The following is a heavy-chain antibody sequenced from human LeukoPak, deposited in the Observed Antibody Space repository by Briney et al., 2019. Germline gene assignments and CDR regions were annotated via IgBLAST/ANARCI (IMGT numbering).Heavy chain of an antibody. V-gene: IGHV4-34*01. J-gene: IGHJ4*02. CDR3: ARGFSSWYFDY. Sequence: PSETLSLTCAVYGGSFSGYYWSWLHQPPGKGLEWIGEINHSGSTNYNPSLKSRVTISVDTSKNQFSLKMSSETAADSAVYYCARGFSSWYFDYWGQGTLVTVSS. CDR1: GGSFSGYY. D-gene: IGHD6-13*01. CDR2: INHSGST.